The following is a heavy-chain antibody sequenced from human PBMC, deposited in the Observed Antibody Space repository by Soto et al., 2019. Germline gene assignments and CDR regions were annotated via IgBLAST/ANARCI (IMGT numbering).Heavy chain of an antibody. CDR3: ARDTDWSIYYGMDV. Sequence: APVKVSCKASGYTFTSYGISWVRQAPGQGLEWMGWISAYNGNTNYAQKLQGRVTMTTDTSTSTAYMELRSLRSDDTAVYYCARDTDWSIYYGMDVWGQGTTVTVSS. D-gene: IGHD3-9*01. CDR1: GYTFTSYG. CDR2: ISAYNGNT. J-gene: IGHJ6*02. V-gene: IGHV1-18*01.